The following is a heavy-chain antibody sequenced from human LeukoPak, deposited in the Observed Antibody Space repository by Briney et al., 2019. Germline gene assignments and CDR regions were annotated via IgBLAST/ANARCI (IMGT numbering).Heavy chain of an antibody. J-gene: IGHJ4*02. CDR2: MNPNTGGT. CDR3: ARGTGTSWFDY. Sequence: ASVKVSCKASVYSFNVNYMHWVRHAPGQGLECMGWMNPNTGGTSFAQKFQGRVTMTRDTSISTAYMVLGRLTSDDTAVYYCARGTGTSWFDYWGQGTLVTVSS. CDR1: VYSFNVNY. V-gene: IGHV1-2*02. D-gene: IGHD6-13*01.